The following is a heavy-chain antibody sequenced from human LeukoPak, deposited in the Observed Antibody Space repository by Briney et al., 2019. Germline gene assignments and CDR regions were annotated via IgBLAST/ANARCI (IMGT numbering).Heavy chain of an antibody. D-gene: IGHD3-3*01. CDR1: GGSISSRPYS. CDR2: FYYGGST. CDR3: ARGARSGITIFGVVRPLYFDY. V-gene: IGHV4-39*07. Sequence: SETLSLTCTVSGGSISSRPYSWGWIRQPPGKELEWLGSFYYGGSTYYKPSLKSRVTISVDTSKNQFSLKLSSVTAADTAVYYCARGARSGITIFGVVRPLYFDYWGQGTLVTVSS. J-gene: IGHJ4*02.